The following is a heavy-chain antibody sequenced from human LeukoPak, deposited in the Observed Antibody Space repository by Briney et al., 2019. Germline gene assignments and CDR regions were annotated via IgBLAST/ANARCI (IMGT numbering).Heavy chain of an antibody. V-gene: IGHV3-21*01. D-gene: IGHD3-3*01. CDR2: ISSSSSYI. J-gene: IGHJ4*02. CDR3: ARADWSGKPSGD. CDR1: RFTFSTYS. Sequence: GGSLRLSCAASRFTFSTYSMNWVRQAPGKGLEWVSSISSSSSYIYYADSVKGRFTISRDNAKNSLYLQMNSLRAEDTAVYYCARADWSGKPSGDWGQGTLVTVSS.